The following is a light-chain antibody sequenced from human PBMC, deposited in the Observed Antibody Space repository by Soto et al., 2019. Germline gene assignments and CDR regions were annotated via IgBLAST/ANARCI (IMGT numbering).Light chain of an antibody. CDR2: EVS. V-gene: IGLV2-14*02. Sequence: QSVLTQPASVSGSPGQSITISCTGTSSDVGSYNLVSWYQQHPGKAPKLMIYEVSKRPSGVSNRFSGSKSGNTASLTISGLQVEDEADYYCTSYTPIVTLGSVFGTGTKVTVL. CDR1: SSDVGSYNL. J-gene: IGLJ1*01. CDR3: TSYTPIVTLGSV.